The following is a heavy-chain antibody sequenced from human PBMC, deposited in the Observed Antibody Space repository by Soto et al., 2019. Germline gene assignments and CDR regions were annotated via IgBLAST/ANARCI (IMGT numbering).Heavy chain of an antibody. CDR1: GGSFSGYY. J-gene: IGHJ2*01. Sequence: SETQSLTCAVYGGSFSGYYWSWIRQPPGKGLEWIGEINNGGSSNYNPSLKSRGSMSVGTSNNQFSLKLTSVTAADTAVYYCARGRGDGYNQNWYFDLWGRGTLVTVSS. CDR2: INNGGSS. D-gene: IGHD3-10*01. CDR3: ARGRGDGYNQNWYFDL. V-gene: IGHV4-34*01.